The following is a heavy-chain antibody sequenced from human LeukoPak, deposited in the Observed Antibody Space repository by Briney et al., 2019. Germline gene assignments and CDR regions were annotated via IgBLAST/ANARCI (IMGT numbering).Heavy chain of an antibody. CDR2: ISVGRGDS. CDR3: AQTWYSSGWYGVYWFDP. J-gene: IGHJ5*02. V-gene: IGHV1-3*03. D-gene: IGHD6-19*01. Sequence: ASVKVSCKASGDTFTSYTIHWVRQAPGQSLEWMGWISVGRGDSKCSQEFQGRFTLTRDTSATTAYLEVSSLRSEDTAVYYCAQTWYSSGWYGVYWFDPWGQGTLVTVSS. CDR1: GDTFTSYT.